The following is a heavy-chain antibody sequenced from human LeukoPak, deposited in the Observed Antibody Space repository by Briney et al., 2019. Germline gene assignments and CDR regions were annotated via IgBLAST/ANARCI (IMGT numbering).Heavy chain of an antibody. J-gene: IGHJ5*02. Sequence: PSETLPLPCSVSGGPIRSYFCRWIQQPPAKGVAGIGCVYYCRRDNYNPSLKSQVTISVDTSKNQFSLKLSSVTAVDTAVYYCARRPHSGSWERVWFDPWGQGTLVTVSS. D-gene: IGHD1-26*01. CDR3: ARRPHSGSWERVWFDP. CDR2: VYYCRRD. CDR1: GGPIRSYF. V-gene: IGHV4-59*01.